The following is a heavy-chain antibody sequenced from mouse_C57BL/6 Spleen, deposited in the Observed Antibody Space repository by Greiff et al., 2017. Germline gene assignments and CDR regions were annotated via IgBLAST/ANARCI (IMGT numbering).Heavy chain of an antibody. CDR2: INPNNGGT. J-gene: IGHJ4*01. Sequence: VQLQQSGPELVKPGASVKISCKASGYTFTDYYMNWVKQSHGKSLEWIGDINPNNGGTSYNQKFKGKATLTVDTSSSTAYMELRSLTSEDSAVYYCARKEIGSFYAMDYWGQGTSVTVSS. D-gene: IGHD2-14*01. V-gene: IGHV1-26*01. CDR1: GYTFTDYY. CDR3: ARKEIGSFYAMDY.